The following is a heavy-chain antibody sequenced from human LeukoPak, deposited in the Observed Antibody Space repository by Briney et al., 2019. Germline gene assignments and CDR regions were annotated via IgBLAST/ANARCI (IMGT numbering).Heavy chain of an antibody. CDR1: GFTFSSYG. J-gene: IGHJ3*02. Sequence: GGSLRLPCATSGFTFSSYGMSWVRQAPGKGLEWVSAISGSGGSTYYADSVKGRFTISRDNSKNTLYLQMNSLRAEDTAVYYCAKEKAIVVVTGAPDDAFDIWGQGTMVTVSS. CDR2: ISGSGGST. CDR3: AKEKAIVVVTGAPDDAFDI. D-gene: IGHD2-21*02. V-gene: IGHV3-23*01.